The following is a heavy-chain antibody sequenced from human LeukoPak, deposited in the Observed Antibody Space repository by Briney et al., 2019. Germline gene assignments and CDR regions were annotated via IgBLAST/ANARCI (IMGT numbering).Heavy chain of an antibody. Sequence: GGSLRLSCAASGFTFSTSWMTWVRQAPGKGLEWVANIKQDGSDKYYMDSMKGRFTISRDNAKNSLYLQMNSLRAEDTAVYYCAKDSGWFRFDYWGQGTLVTVSS. D-gene: IGHD6-13*01. CDR3: AKDSGWFRFDY. J-gene: IGHJ4*02. CDR1: GFTFSTSW. CDR2: IKQDGSDK. V-gene: IGHV3-7*03.